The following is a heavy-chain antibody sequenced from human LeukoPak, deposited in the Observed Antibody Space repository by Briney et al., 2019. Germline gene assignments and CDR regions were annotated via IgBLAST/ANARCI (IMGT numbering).Heavy chain of an antibody. J-gene: IGHJ5*02. CDR3: ARFLEYWFDP. Sequence: SVKVSCKASGGTFSSYAISWVRQAPGQGLQWMGGIIPIFGTANYAQKFQGRVTITTDESTSTAYMELSSLRSEDTAVYYCARFLEYWFDPWGQGILVTVSS. V-gene: IGHV1-69*05. CDR2: IIPIFGTA. D-gene: IGHD2/OR15-2a*01. CDR1: GGTFSSYA.